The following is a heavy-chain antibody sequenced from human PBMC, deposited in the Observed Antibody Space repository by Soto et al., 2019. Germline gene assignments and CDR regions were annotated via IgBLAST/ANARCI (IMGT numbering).Heavy chain of an antibody. V-gene: IGHV3-11*01. CDR1: GFTFSDYY. Sequence: GGSLRLSCAASGFTFSDYYMSWIRQAPGKGLEWVSYISSSGSTIYYADSVKGRFTISRDNAKNSLYLQMNSLRAEDTAVYYCARVKGVSAGYLYYYYYYMDVWGKGTTVTVSS. D-gene: IGHD2-2*03. CDR3: ARVKGVSAGYLYYYYYYMDV. CDR2: ISSSGSTI. J-gene: IGHJ6*03.